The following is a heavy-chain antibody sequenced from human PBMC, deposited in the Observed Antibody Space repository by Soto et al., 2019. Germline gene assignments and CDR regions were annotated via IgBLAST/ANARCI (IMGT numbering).Heavy chain of an antibody. CDR3: ARVREYSGYGNVFDI. D-gene: IGHD5-12*01. J-gene: IGHJ3*02. Sequence: SETLSLTCTVSGGSISSGSYYWGWIRQPPGKGLEWIGSIYYSGSTYYNPSLKSRVTISVDTSKNQFSLKLTSVTAADTAAYYCARVREYSGYGNVFDIWGRGTMVTVSS. CDR1: GGSISSGSYY. V-gene: IGHV4-39*07. CDR2: IYYSGST.